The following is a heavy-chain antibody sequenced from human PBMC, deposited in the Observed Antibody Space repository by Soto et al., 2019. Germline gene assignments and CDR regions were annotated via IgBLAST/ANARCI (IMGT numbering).Heavy chain of an antibody. Sequence: GGSLRLSCAVSGFTLSDHYSDWVRQAQGKGLEWVGRSRDKAQGYSTAYAASVKGRFTTSRDESKNSVYLQMNSLRDGDTAVYYFAREIRDSAFGGNYLNGMDVWGPGTTVTVSS. D-gene: IGHD1-7*01. CDR1: GFTLSDHY. V-gene: IGHV3-72*01. J-gene: IGHJ6*02. CDR3: AREIRDSAFGGNYLNGMDV. CDR2: SRDKAQGYST.